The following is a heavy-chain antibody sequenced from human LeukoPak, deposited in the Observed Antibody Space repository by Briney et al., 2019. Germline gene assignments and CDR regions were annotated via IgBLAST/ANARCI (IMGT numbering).Heavy chain of an antibody. CDR2: IRYDGSNT. V-gene: IGHV3-30*02. CDR3: AKPAGYSSGWYDY. Sequence: PGGSLRLSCAASRFAFSTYGMHWVRQAPGKGLEWVAYIRYDGSNTYYADSVKGRFTISRDNSRNNLFLQMDSLRAEDTAVYYCAKPAGYSSGWYDYWGQGTLVTVSS. D-gene: IGHD6-19*01. J-gene: IGHJ4*02. CDR1: RFAFSTYG.